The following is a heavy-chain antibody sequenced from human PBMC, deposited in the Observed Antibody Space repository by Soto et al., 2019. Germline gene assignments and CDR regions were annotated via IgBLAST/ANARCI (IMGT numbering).Heavy chain of an antibody. CDR3: ARDGLYCSSTSCPFDY. Sequence: PGGSLRLSCAASGFTFSSYSMNWVRQAPGKGLEWVSSISSSSSYIYYADSVKGRFTISRDNAKNSLYLQMNSLRAEDTAVYYCARDGLYCSSTSCPFDYCGQGTLVTVSS. V-gene: IGHV3-21*01. D-gene: IGHD2-2*01. CDR2: ISSSSSYI. J-gene: IGHJ4*02. CDR1: GFTFSSYS.